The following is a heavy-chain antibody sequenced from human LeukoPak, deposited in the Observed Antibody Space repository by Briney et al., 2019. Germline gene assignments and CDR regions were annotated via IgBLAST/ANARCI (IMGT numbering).Heavy chain of an antibody. Sequence: GSLRLSCAASGFIFSSYNMNWVRQAPGKGLEWVSSISSSNYMYYADSLKGRFTISRDNAKNSPYLQMNSLTAEDTAVYYCAKDWAYGDYPLNYWGQGTLVTVSS. D-gene: IGHD4-17*01. J-gene: IGHJ4*02. CDR2: ISSSNYM. CDR1: GFIFSSYN. V-gene: IGHV3-21*04. CDR3: AKDWAYGDYPLNY.